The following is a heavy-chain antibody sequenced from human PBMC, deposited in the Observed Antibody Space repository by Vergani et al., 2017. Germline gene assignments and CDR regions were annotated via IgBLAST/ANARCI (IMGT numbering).Heavy chain of an antibody. D-gene: IGHD3-16*02. CDR1: GFTFSSSA. Sequence: EVQLLESGGGLVQPGGSLRLSCAASGFTFSSSAMSWVRQAPGKGLEWVSAISGSGGSTYYADSVKGRFTISRDNSKNTLYLQMNSLRAEDTAVYYCAKDYYVWGSYRHDYWGQGTLVTVSS. V-gene: IGHV3-23*01. CDR3: AKDYYVWGSYRHDY. CDR2: ISGSGGST. J-gene: IGHJ4*02.